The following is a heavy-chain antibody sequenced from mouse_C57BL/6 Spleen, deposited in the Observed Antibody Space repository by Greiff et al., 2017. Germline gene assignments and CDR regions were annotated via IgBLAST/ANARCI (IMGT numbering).Heavy chain of an antibody. CDR1: GYSFTDYN. CDR3: AREDYYGSYLDY. D-gene: IGHD1-1*01. V-gene: IGHV1-39*01. J-gene: IGHJ2*01. CDR2: INPNYGTT. Sequence: EVKLMESGPELVKPGASVKISCKASGYSFTDYNMNWVKQSNGKSLEWIGVINPNYGTTSYNQKFKGKATLTVDQSSSTAYMQLNSLTSEDSAVYYCAREDYYGSYLDYWGQGTTLTVSS.